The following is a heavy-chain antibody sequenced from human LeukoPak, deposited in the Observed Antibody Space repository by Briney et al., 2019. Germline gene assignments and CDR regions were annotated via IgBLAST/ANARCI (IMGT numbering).Heavy chain of an antibody. CDR1: GFTFSSYA. J-gene: IGHJ4*02. V-gene: IGHV3-30-3*01. CDR2: ISYDGSNK. D-gene: IGHD5-18*01. CDR3: ARPVDTAISDPSFDY. Sequence: GRSLRLSCAASGFTFSSYAMHWVRQAPGKGLEWVAVISYDGSNKYYADSVKGRFTISRDNSKNTLYLQMNSLRAEDTAVYYCARPVDTAISDPSFDYWGQGTLVTVSS.